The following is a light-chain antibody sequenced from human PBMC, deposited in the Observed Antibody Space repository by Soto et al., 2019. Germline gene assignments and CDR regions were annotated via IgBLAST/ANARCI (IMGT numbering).Light chain of an antibody. J-gene: IGKJ1*01. CDR2: DAS. V-gene: IGKV3-11*01. CDR3: QQRSDWPVT. Sequence: EIVLTQSPATLSLSPGERATLSCRASQGVRSYLAWYQQKPGQAPRLLIYDASSRATGIPARFSGSGSGTDFSLTISSLEPEDFAIYYCQQRSDWPVTFGQGTKVEIK. CDR1: QGVRSY.